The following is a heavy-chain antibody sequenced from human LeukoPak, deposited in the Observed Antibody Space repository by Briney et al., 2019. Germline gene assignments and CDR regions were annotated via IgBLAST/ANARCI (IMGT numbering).Heavy chain of an antibody. Sequence: GRSLRLSCAASGFTFSSYWMHWVRQAPGKGLVWVSRINSDGSSTSYADSVKGRFTISRDNAKNTLYLQMNSLRAEDTAVYYCARDTRYCSGGSCYRLYYGMDVWGQGTTVTVSS. CDR3: ARDTRYCSGGSCYRLYYGMDV. CDR2: INSDGSST. D-gene: IGHD2-15*01. J-gene: IGHJ6*02. V-gene: IGHV3-74*01. CDR1: GFTFSSYW.